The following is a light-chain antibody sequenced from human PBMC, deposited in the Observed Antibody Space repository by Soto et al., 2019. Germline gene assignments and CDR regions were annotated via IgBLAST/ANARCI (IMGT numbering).Light chain of an antibody. CDR3: QQFHSSPIT. J-gene: IGKJ5*01. V-gene: IGKV1-5*03. CDR2: KAS. Sequence: DIQMTQSPSTLSASVGDRVTITCRASQTVSRWLAWYQQKPGQAPHLLIEKASTLESGVPSRFRGSGSGTDFTLTIHSLKPEDYATYYCQQFHSSPITFGQGTRLEIK. CDR1: QTVSRW.